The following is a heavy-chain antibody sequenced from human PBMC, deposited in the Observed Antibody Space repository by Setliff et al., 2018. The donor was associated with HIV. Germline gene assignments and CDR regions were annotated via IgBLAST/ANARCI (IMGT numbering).Heavy chain of an antibody. D-gene: IGHD6-19*01. CDR3: ARETREAVAGSNYYYYYGLDV. Sequence: SETLSLTCTVSGDSISSGSYFWIWIRQPAGKGLEWIGHISTTGSTNYNPSLKSRVIMSVDTSRNQFSLKLSSVTAADTAVYYCARETREAVAGSNYYYYYGLDVWGQGTTVTVSS. V-gene: IGHV4-61*09. J-gene: IGHJ6*02. CDR2: ISTTGST. CDR1: GDSISSGSYF.